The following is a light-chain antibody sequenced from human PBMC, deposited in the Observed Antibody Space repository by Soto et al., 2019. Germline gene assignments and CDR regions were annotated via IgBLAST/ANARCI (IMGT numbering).Light chain of an antibody. J-gene: IGKJ1*01. Sequence: EIVMTQSPATLSVSRGERATLSFRASQSVSSNLAWYQQKPGQAPRLLIYGASTRATGIPARFSGSGSGTEFTLTISSLQSEDFAVYYCQQYNNWPWTFGQGTKVDI. CDR2: GAS. V-gene: IGKV3-15*01. CDR3: QQYNNWPWT. CDR1: QSVSSN.